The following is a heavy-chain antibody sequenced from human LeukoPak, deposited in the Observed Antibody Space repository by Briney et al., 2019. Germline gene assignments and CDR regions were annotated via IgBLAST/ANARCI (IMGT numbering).Heavy chain of an antibody. CDR3: AKDLRHGSIFGVVTKYYYGMDV. V-gene: IGHV3-23*01. J-gene: IGHJ6*02. D-gene: IGHD3-3*01. Sequence: GGSLRLSCAASGFTFSSYAMSWVRQAPGKGLEWVSAISGSGGSTYYADSVKGRFTISRDNSKNTLYLQVNSLRAEDTAVYYCAKDLRHGSIFGVVTKYYYGMDVWGQGTTVTVSS. CDR1: GFTFSSYA. CDR2: ISGSGGST.